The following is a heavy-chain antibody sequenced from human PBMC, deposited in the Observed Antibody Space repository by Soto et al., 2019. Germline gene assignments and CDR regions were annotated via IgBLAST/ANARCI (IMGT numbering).Heavy chain of an antibody. Sequence: GGSLRLSCAASGFTFSDYYMSWIRQAPGKGLEWVSYISSSGSTIYYADSVKGRFTISRDNAKNSLYLQMNSLRAEDTAVYYGARDPAGITMVRGNADYYYYMDVWGKGTTVTVSS. CDR2: ISSSGSTI. V-gene: IGHV3-11*01. D-gene: IGHD3-10*01. J-gene: IGHJ6*03. CDR1: GFTFSDYY. CDR3: ARDPAGITMVRGNADYYYYMDV.